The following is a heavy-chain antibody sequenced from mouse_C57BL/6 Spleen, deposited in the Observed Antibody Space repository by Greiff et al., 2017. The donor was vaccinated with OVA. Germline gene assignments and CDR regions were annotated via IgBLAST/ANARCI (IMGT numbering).Heavy chain of an antibody. V-gene: IGHV1-18*01. Sequence: EVQRVESGPELVKPGASVKIPCKASGYTFTDYNMDWVKQSHGKSLEWIGDINPNNGGTIYNQKFKGKATLTVDKSSSTAYMELRSLTSEDTAVYYCARGYGSSHWYFDVWGTGTTVTVSS. J-gene: IGHJ1*03. CDR3: ARGYGSSHWYFDV. CDR1: GYTFTDYN. CDR2: INPNNGGT. D-gene: IGHD1-1*01.